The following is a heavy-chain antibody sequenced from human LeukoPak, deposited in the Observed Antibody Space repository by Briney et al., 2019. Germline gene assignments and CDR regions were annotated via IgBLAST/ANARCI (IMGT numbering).Heavy chain of an antibody. V-gene: IGHV3-21*01. CDR2: ISSRSSYI. CDR3: AREIMGYDAFDI. D-gene: IGHD3-16*01. J-gene: IGHJ3*02. CDR1: GFTFSSYN. Sequence: GGSLRLSCAASGFTFSSYNMNWVRQAPGKGLEWVSSISSRSSYINYADSVKGRFTISRDNAKNSLFLQMNSLRAEDTAVYYCAREIMGYDAFDIWGQGPMVTVSS.